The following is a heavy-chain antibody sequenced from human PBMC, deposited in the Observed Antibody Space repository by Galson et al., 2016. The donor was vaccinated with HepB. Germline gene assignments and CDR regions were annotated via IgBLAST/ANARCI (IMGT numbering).Heavy chain of an antibody. D-gene: IGHD1-26*01. CDR3: AKDVYTGSYYFTS. CDR1: GFSFISNA. Sequence: SLRLSCAASGFSFISNAMSWVRQAPGKGLQWVSSINDVGDSMNYADSVRGRFTISRDNSKNILYLQMSGLRGEDTALYYCAKDVYTGSYYFTSWGQGTLVTVSS. V-gene: IGHV3-23*01. J-gene: IGHJ5*02. CDR2: INDVGDSM.